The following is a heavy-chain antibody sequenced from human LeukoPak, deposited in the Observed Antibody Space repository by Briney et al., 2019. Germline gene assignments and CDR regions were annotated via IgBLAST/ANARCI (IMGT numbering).Heavy chain of an antibody. D-gene: IGHD4-11*01. CDR3: ARDLTTVTTNWFDP. J-gene: IGHJ5*02. CDR1: GYTFTDYY. CDR2: INPSSGVA. Sequence: ASVRLFCKTFGYTFTDYYLHWVRQAPGQGPEWMGWINPSSGVASFAQKFQGRITMTRDTSISTSYMELNSLRSDDTAVYYCARDLTTVTTNWFDPWGQGTLVTVSS. V-gene: IGHV1-2*02.